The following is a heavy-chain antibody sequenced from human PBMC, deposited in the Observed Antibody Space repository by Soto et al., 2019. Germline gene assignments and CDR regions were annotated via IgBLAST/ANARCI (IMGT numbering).Heavy chain of an antibody. D-gene: IGHD6-19*01. V-gene: IGHV3-30*04. CDR2: IYYDGSNK. CDR1: GFTFSNYA. Sequence: PGGSLRLSCAASGFTFSNYAMHWVRQAPGKGLEWVAVIYYDGSNKYYADSVKGRFTISRDNSKNMLYLQMNSLRGDDTAVYYCAGGAGWHTNHWGQGTLVTVSS. J-gene: IGHJ5*02. CDR3: AGGAGWHTNH.